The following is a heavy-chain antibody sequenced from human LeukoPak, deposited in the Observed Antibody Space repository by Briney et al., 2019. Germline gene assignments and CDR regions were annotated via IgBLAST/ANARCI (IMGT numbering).Heavy chain of an antibody. J-gene: IGHJ5*02. CDR2: ISAYNDNT. Sequence: GASVKVSCKASGYTFTIYGISCVRHAPGQGLEWMGWISAYNDNTNYAQKLQGRVTMTTDTSTSTAYMELRSLRSDDTAVYYCARGHFWNGWFDPWGQGTLVTVSS. D-gene: IGHD3-3*02. CDR1: GYTFTIYG. CDR3: ARGHFWNGWFDP. V-gene: IGHV1-18*01.